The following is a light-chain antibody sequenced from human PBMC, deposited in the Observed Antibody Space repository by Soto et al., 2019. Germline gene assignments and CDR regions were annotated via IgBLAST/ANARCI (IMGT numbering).Light chain of an antibody. J-gene: IGKJ4*01. CDR1: QVISSH. CDR3: QQVNSYPLT. Sequence: DIQLTQSPSFLSASVGDRVTITCRASQVISSHLAWYQRKPGKAPKLLIYDASTLQSGVPSRFSGNRSGTEFTLTISSLQPEDFATYYCQQVNSYPLTFGGGTKVEIK. CDR2: DAS. V-gene: IGKV1-9*01.